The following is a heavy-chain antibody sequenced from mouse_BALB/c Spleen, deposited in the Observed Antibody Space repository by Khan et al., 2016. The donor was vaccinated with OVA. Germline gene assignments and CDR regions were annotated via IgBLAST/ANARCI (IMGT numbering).Heavy chain of an antibody. D-gene: IGHD2-12*01. V-gene: IGHV3-8*02. CDR3: SRSSSSYAFSF. CDR2: RLYSGST. CDR1: GDSITSGY. Sequence: EVQLQEPGPSRVKTSQTMSRTCSVTGDSITSGYWCWIRKFPGNKLEYMGYRLYSGSTYYNPSHKSRISITRQTSQNQYYLQLNTETTEDTATYYCSRSSSSYAFSFWGQVPLVPVSA. J-gene: IGHJ3*01.